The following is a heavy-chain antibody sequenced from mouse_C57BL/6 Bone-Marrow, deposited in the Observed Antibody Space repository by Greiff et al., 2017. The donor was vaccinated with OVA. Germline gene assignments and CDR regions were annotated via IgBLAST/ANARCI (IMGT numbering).Heavy chain of an antibody. D-gene: IGHD3-2*02. CDR2: IDPNSGGT. J-gene: IGHJ3*01. CDR3: ARGAAQATAWFAY. Sequence: QVQLKESGAELVKPGASVKLSCKASGYTFTSYWMHWVKQRPGRGLEWIGRIDPNSGGTKYNEKFKSKATLTVDKPSSTAYMQLSSLTSEDSAVYYCARGAAQATAWFAYWGQGTLVTVSA. CDR1: GYTFTSYW. V-gene: IGHV1-72*01.